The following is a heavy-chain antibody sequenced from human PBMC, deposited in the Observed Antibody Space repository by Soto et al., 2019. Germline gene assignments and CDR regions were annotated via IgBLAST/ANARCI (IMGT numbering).Heavy chain of an antibody. CDR2: IYTSGST. Sequence: SETLSLTCTVSGGSISSYYWSWIRQPAGKGLEWIGRIYTSGSTNYNPSLKSRVTMSVDTSQNQFSLKLSPVTAADTAVYYCARSILDDYGDYGTREFDCWGQGTLCTVSS. J-gene: IGHJ4*02. CDR1: GGSISSYY. D-gene: IGHD4-17*01. V-gene: IGHV4-4*07. CDR3: ARSILDDYGDYGTREFDC.